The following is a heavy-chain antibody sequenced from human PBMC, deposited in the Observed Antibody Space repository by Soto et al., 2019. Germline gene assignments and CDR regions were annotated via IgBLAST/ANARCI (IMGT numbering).Heavy chain of an antibody. Sequence: QVQLVQSGAEVKKPGASVKVSCKASGYTFTTHGISWVRQVPGQGLEWMGWVRGDNGHTNYAQSLQGRVTMTTDTSTNTAYMEPRSLRSDDTAVYYCARDLGYCRSGTCSREWFDPWGQGTLVTVSS. J-gene: IGHJ5*02. D-gene: IGHD2-15*01. CDR2: VRGDNGHT. V-gene: IGHV1-18*01. CDR3: ARDLGYCRSGTCSREWFDP. CDR1: GYTFTTHG.